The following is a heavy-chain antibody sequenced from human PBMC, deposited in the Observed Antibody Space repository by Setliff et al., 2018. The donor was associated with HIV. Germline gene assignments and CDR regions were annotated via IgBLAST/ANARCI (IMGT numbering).Heavy chain of an antibody. D-gene: IGHD6-13*01. J-gene: IGHJ4*02. V-gene: IGHV3-30*02. CDR3: AKTSSSSEYYFDY. CDR1: GFTFSSYG. Sequence: PGGSLRLSCAASGFTFSSYGMHWVRQAPGKGLEWVAFIRYDGSNKYYADSVKGRLTISRDNSKNTLYLQMNSLRAEDTAVYYCAKTSSSSEYYFDYWGQGTLVTVSS. CDR2: IRYDGSNK.